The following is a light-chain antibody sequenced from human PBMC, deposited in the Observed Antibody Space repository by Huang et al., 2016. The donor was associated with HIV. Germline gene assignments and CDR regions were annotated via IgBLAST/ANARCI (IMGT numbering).Light chain of an antibody. V-gene: IGKV3-15*01. Sequence: EIEMTQSPATLSVSPGERATLSCRASHSVDSDLAWYQQKPGQAPRLLIYDASTRATCIPAKFNGTGSGTEVSLSITNLQSEDFAVYYCQQYNDWPPLTFGGGTKVEI. J-gene: IGKJ4*01. CDR2: DAS. CDR3: QQYNDWPPLT. CDR1: HSVDSD.